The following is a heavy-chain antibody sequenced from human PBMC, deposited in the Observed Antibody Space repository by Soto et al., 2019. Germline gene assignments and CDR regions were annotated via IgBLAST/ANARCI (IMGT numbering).Heavy chain of an antibody. Sequence: QVRLVQSGAEIKKPGSSMNVSCKASGGTFSNSAISWVRQAPGQGLEWVGGIIPVFRTPDYAQKFQGRVTITADESTSTAYMELSSLRSEDTAVYYCARDKDRPELGGNYYYAVDVWGQGTTVTVSS. V-gene: IGHV1-69*12. J-gene: IGHJ6*02. CDR1: GGTFSNSA. CDR3: ARDKDRPELGGNYYYAVDV. CDR2: IIPVFRTP. D-gene: IGHD3-3*02.